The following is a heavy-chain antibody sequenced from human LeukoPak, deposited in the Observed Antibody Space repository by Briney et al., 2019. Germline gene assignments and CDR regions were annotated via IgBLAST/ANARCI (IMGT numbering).Heavy chain of an antibody. D-gene: IGHD6-25*01. Sequence: PGGSLRLSCAASGFTFSSYSMNWVRQAPGKGLEWVSSISSSSSYIYYADSVKGRFTISRDYAKNSLYLQMNSLRAEDTAVYYCARSIAAADPTGYWGQGTLVTVSS. CDR3: ARSIAAADPTGY. J-gene: IGHJ4*02. V-gene: IGHV3-21*01. CDR1: GFTFSSYS. CDR2: ISSSSSYI.